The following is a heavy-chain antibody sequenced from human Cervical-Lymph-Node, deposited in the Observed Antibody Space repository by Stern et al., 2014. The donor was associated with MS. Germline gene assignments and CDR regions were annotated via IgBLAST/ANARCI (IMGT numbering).Heavy chain of an antibody. CDR3: ASSYTGWDSPNHFYGMDV. CDR1: GGTFTRHA. V-gene: IGHV1-69*01. Sequence: QMQLVQSGTEVKKPGSSVTVSCKTAGGTFTRHAISWVRQAPGQGLEWMGGIIPLSGKINYAQKFQHRVTLTDYETTSTAYMELSSLRSEDAAVYYCASSYTGWDSPNHFYGMDVWGHGTTVIVSS. D-gene: IGHD6-19*01. CDR2: IIPLSGKI. J-gene: IGHJ6*02.